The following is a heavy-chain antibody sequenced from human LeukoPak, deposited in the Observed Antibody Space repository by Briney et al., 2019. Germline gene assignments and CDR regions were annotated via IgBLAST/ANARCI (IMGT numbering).Heavy chain of an antibody. CDR3: ARGISSDFWSGFDY. Sequence: GGSLRLSCAASGFTFSSYWMSWVRQAPGKGLEWMANIKQDGSEKYYVDSVKGRFTISRDNAKNSLYLQMNSLRAEDTAVYCCARGISSDFWSGFDYWGQGTLVTVSS. J-gene: IGHJ4*02. D-gene: IGHD3-3*01. V-gene: IGHV3-7*01. CDR1: GFTFSSYW. CDR2: IKQDGSEK.